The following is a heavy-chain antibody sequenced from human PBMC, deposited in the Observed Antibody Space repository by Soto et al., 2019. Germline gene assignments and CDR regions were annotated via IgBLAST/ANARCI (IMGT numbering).Heavy chain of an antibody. J-gene: IGHJ3*01. Sequence: ASVKVSCKASGYIFNKYGFNWVRQAPGQGLEWMGRISAFNGYTNFAQKFQGRVTLTTDTSTNTAYMELSSLRSDDTAAYFCARGRGVVVPAGTQDAFDVWGQGTMVTVS. CDR2: ISAFNGYT. V-gene: IGHV1-18*01. CDR1: GYIFNKYG. CDR3: ARGRGVVVPAGTQDAFDV. D-gene: IGHD6-13*01.